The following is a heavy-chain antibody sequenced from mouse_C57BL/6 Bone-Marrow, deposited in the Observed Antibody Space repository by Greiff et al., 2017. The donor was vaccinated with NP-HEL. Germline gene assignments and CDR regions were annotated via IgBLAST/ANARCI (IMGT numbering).Heavy chain of an antibody. CDR2: IRNKANNHAT. V-gene: IGHV6-6*01. D-gene: IGHD2-4*01. CDR1: GFTFSDAW. J-gene: IGHJ4*01. Sequence: DVKLVESGGGLVQPGGSMKLSCAASGFTFSDAWMDWVRQSPEKGLEWVAEIRNKANNHATYYAESVKGRFTISRDDSKSSVYLQMNSLRAEDTGIYYCTRDYDYDGGDYYAMDYWGQGTSVTVSS. CDR3: TRDYDYDGGDYYAMDY.